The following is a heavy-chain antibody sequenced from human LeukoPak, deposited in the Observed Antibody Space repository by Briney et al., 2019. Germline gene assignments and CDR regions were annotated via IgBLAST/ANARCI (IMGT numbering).Heavy chain of an antibody. J-gene: IGHJ5*02. CDR1: GGSISSSNW. CDR3: ARGGSYYYDSSGYKNWFDP. CDR2: IYHSGST. Sequence: SGTLYLTCAVSGGSISSSNWWSWVRPPPGKGLEWIGEIYHSGSTNYNPSLKSRVTISVDKSKNQFSLKLSSVTAADTAVYYCARGGSYYYDSSGYKNWFDPWGQGTLVTVSS. V-gene: IGHV4-4*02. D-gene: IGHD3-22*01.